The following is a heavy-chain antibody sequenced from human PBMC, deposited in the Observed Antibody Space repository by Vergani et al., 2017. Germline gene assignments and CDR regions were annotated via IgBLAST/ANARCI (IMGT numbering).Heavy chain of an antibody. Sequence: QVQLPESGPGLVKPSQTLSLTCTVSGGSISSGSYYWSWIRQPAGKGLEWIGRIYTSGSTNYNPSLKSRVPISVDTSKNQFSLKLSSVTAADTAVYYCARDDRGLFDYWGQGTLVTVSS. CDR2: IYTSGST. CDR1: GGSISSGSYY. J-gene: IGHJ4*02. V-gene: IGHV4-61*02. CDR3: ARDDRGLFDY.